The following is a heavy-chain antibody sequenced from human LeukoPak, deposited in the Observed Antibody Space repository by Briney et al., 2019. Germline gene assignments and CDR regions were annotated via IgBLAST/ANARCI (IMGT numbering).Heavy chain of an antibody. CDR2: IRYDGTNK. CDR3: AKGADYYDSSGFCDY. CDR1: GFTFSSYG. Sequence: PGGSLRLSCAASGFTFSSYGMHWVRQAPGRGLEWVTFIRYDGTNKYYADSVKGRFTISRDNSKNTLYLQMNSLRAEDTAVYYCAKGADYYDSSGFCDYWGQGTPVTVSS. V-gene: IGHV3-30*02. J-gene: IGHJ4*02. D-gene: IGHD3-22*01.